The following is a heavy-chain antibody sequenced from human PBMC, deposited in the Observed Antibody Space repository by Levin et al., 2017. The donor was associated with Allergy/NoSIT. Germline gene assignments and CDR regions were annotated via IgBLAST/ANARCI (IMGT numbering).Heavy chain of an antibody. Sequence: PGGSLRLSCAASGFTFSPYYMHWVRQAPGKGLAWVSNIQSDTSITNYAGSVKGRFTISRDNAKNTLYLQMNSLRAEDTAVYYCARGGCSRTSCLDYWGQGTLVTVSS. D-gene: IGHD2-2*01. CDR3: ARGGCSRTSCLDY. CDR2: IQSDTSIT. V-gene: IGHV3-74*01. J-gene: IGHJ4*02. CDR1: GFTFSPYY.